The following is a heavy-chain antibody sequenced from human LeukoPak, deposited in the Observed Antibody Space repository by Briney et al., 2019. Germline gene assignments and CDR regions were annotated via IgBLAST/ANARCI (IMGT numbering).Heavy chain of an antibody. CDR2: TFSGGTT. Sequence: PGGCVRLSCAVSGFPASSNFMSWVRQAPGKGLQSVSITFSGGTTDYADSVRGRFSISRDSSQNTVSLQMNSLRVEDTAVYYCARGAGSGWPLDKWGQGTLVTVSS. D-gene: IGHD6-19*01. CDR1: GFPASSNF. J-gene: IGHJ4*02. V-gene: IGHV3-53*01. CDR3: ARGAGSGWPLDK.